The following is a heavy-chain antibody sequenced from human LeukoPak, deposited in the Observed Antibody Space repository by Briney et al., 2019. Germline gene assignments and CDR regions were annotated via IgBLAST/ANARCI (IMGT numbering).Heavy chain of an antibody. CDR2: INHSGST. V-gene: IGHV4-34*01. CDR1: GGSISSYY. D-gene: IGHD3-22*01. J-gene: IGHJ4*02. Sequence: SETLSLTCTVSGGSISSYYWSWIRQPPGKGLEWIGEINHSGSTNYNPSLESRVTISVDTSKNQFSLKLSSVTAADTAVYYCARGGYYYDSSGYNYWGQGTLVTVSS. CDR3: ARGGYYYDSSGYNY.